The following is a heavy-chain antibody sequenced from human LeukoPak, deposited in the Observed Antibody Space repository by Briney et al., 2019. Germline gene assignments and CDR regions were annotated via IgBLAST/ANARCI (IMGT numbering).Heavy chain of an antibody. CDR2: IIPIFGTA. Sequence: ASVKVSCKASGGTFSSYDIRWVRQAPGQGLEWMGGIIPIFGTANYAQKFQGRVTITADESTSTAYMELSSLRSEDTAVYYCARYYSGWYYFDYWGQGTLVTVSS. V-gene: IGHV1-69*13. D-gene: IGHD6-19*01. CDR3: ARYYSGWYYFDY. CDR1: GGTFSSYD. J-gene: IGHJ4*02.